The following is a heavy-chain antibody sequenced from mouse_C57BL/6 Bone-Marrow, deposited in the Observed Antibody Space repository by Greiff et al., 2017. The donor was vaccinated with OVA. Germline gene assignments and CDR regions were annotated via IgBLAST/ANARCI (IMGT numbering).Heavy chain of an antibody. CDR2: TFYSGIT. J-gene: IGHJ4*01. CDR3: ARERYYGRGAYAMDY. D-gene: IGHD1-1*01. V-gene: IGHV3-3*01. CDR1: GFSINSDCY. Sequence: ESGPSLVRPSQTLSLTCTVTGFSINSDCYWIWIRQFPGNKLEYIGYTFYSGITYYNPSLESRTYITRDTSKNQFSLKLSSVTTEDTATYYCARERYYGRGAYAMDYWGQGTSVTVSS.